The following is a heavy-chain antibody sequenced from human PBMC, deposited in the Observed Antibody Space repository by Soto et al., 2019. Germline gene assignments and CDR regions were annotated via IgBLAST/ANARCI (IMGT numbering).Heavy chain of an antibody. J-gene: IGHJ6*02. CDR1: GFTFTSSA. CDR3: AADKGGYCSSTSCLPYYGMDV. V-gene: IGHV1-58*02. D-gene: IGHD2-2*01. Sequence: ASVKVSCKASGFTFTSSAMQWVRQARGQRLEWIGWIVVGSGNTNYAQKFQERVTITRDMSTSTDYMELSSLRSEDTAVYYCAADKGGYCSSTSCLPYYGMDVWGQGTTVTVSS. CDR2: IVVGSGNT.